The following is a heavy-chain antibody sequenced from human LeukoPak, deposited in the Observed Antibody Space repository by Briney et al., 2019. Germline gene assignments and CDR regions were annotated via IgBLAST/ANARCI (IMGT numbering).Heavy chain of an antibody. J-gene: IGHJ4*02. CDR3: AKDFEDSSALDY. CDR1: GFTFSSYG. Sequence: GSLRLSCAASGFTFSSYGMSWVRQAPGKGLEWVSGISGSGGSTYYADSVKGLFSISRDNSKNTLYLQMNSLRAEDTALYYCAKDFEDSSALDYWGQGTLVTVSS. CDR2: ISGSGGST. V-gene: IGHV3-23*01. D-gene: IGHD3-22*01.